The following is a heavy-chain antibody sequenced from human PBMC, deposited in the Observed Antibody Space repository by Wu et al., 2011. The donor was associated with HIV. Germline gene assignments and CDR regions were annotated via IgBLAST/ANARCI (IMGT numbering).Heavy chain of an antibody. CDR2: IIPIFGTA. J-gene: IGHJ6*03. Sequence: QVQLVQSGAEVKKPGSSVKVSCKASGGTFSSYAISWVRQAPGQGLEWMGRIIPIFGTANYAQKFQGRVTITADESTSTAYMELSSLRSEDTAVYYCARGIGYYDSSGSSYYYYYYMDVWGQRDHGHRLL. CDR1: GGTFSSYA. V-gene: IGHV1-69*15. CDR3: ARGIGYYDSSGSSYYYYYYMDV. D-gene: IGHD3-22*01.